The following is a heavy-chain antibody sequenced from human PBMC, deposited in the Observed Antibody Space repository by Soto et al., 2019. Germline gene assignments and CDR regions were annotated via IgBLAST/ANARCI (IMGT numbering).Heavy chain of an antibody. V-gene: IGHV3-53*01. D-gene: IGHD3-10*01. CDR2: IYSGGST. CDR3: ARLHPGYFDY. Sequence: GGSLRLSCAASGFTVSSNYMSWVRQAPGKGLEWVSVIYSGGSTYYADSVEGRFTISRDNSKNTLYLQMNSLRAEDTAVYYCARLHPGYFDYWGQGTLVTVSS. J-gene: IGHJ4*02. CDR1: GFTVSSNY.